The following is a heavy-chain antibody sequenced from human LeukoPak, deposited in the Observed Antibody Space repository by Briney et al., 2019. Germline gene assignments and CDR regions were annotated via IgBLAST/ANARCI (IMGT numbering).Heavy chain of an antibody. CDR1: GYTFTGYY. CDR3: AKGLVGPYHYDILTGYFPFDY. D-gene: IGHD3-9*01. CDR2: INPNSGGT. Sequence: ASVKVSCKASGYTFTGYYMHWVRQAPGQGLEWMGWINPNSGGTNYAQKFQGRVTMTRDTSTSTVYMELSSLRSEDTAVYYCAKGLVGPYHYDILTGYFPFDYWGQGTLVTVSS. J-gene: IGHJ4*02. V-gene: IGHV1-2*02.